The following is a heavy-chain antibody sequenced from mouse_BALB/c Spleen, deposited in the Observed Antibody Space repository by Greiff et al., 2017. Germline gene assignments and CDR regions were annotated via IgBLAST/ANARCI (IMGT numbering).Heavy chain of an antibody. CDR2: ISYSGST. CDR1: GYSITSDYA. D-gene: IGHD2-1*01. J-gene: IGHJ2*01. Sequence: EVKLVESGPGLVKPSQSLSLTCTVTGYSITSDYAWNWIRQFPGKKLEWMGYISYSGSTSYNPSLKSRISIPRDTSKNQFFLQLNSVTTEDTATYYCARGNRDYCDYWGQGTTRTVSS. CDR3: ARGNRDYCDY. V-gene: IGHV3-2*02.